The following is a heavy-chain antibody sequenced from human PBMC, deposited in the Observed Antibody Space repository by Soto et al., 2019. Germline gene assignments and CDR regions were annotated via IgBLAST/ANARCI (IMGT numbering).Heavy chain of an antibody. D-gene: IGHD3-22*01. J-gene: IGHJ4*01. CDR2: IKSKTDGGTT. V-gene: IGHV3-15*07. CDR1: GFTFSNAW. CDR3: TTYSYITIIIVRFDY. Sequence: GGSLRLSCAASGFTFSNAWINWVRQAPGKGLEWVGRIKSKTDGGTTDYAEPVKGRFAISRDDSNNMVYLQMNSLKIEDTAFYYCTTYSYITIIIVRFDYWGHGTLVTVSS.